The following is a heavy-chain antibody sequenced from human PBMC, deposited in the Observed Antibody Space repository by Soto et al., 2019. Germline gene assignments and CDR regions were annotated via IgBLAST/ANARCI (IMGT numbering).Heavy chain of an antibody. V-gene: IGHV4-30-4*01. CDR1: GGSISSGDYY. Sequence: PSETLSLTCTVSGGSISSGDYYWSWIRQPPGKGLEWIGYIYYSGSTYYNPSLKSRVTISVDTSKNQFSLKLSSVTAADTAVYYCARRSYYYDSSGYYYGSENFDYWGQGTLVPVSS. CDR3: ARRSYYYDSSGYYYGSENFDY. D-gene: IGHD3-22*01. CDR2: IYYSGST. J-gene: IGHJ4*02.